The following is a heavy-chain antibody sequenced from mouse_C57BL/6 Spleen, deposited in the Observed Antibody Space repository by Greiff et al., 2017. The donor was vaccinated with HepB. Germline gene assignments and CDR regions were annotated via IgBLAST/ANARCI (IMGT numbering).Heavy chain of an antibody. J-gene: IGHJ3*01. Sequence: VQLKESGGGLVKPGGSLKLSCAASGFTFSSYAMSWVRQTPEKRLEWVATISDGGSYTYYPDNVKGRFTISRDNAKNNLYLQMSHLKSEDTAMYYCARGVDGTTGSWFAYWGQGTLVTVSA. CDR1: GFTFSSYA. CDR3: ARGVDGTTGSWFAY. CDR2: ISDGGSYT. V-gene: IGHV5-4*01. D-gene: IGHD2-14*01.